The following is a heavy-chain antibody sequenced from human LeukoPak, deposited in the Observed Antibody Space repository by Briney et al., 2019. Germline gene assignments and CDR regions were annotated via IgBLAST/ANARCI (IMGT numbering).Heavy chain of an antibody. Sequence: SGPTLGNPPPPLTLTCTFSRFSPGTGGVGVSWIRQSPAKVLEWVALINWDDDKRYTPSLKSRLTITHETSKNQVVLTITNIDPVDTATYYCAHQPPGHVNWFDRWGQGTLVTVSS. J-gene: IGHJ5*02. V-gene: IGHV2-5*02. CDR2: INWDDDK. CDR3: AHQPPGHVNWFDR. CDR1: RFSPGTGGVG.